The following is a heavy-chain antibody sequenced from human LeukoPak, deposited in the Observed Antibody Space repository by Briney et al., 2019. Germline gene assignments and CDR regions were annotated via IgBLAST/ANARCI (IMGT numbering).Heavy chain of an antibody. V-gene: IGHV1-2*02. CDR3: ARDSDYYDSSGYYQGRDY. CDR2: INPNSGGT. J-gene: IGHJ4*02. CDR1: GYTFTGYY. D-gene: IGHD3-22*01. Sequence: ASVKVSCKASGYTFTGYYMHWVRQAPGQGLEWMGWINPNSGGTNHAQKFQGRVTMTRDTSISTAYMELSRLRSDDTAVYYCARDSDYYDSSGYYQGRDYWGQGTLVTVSS.